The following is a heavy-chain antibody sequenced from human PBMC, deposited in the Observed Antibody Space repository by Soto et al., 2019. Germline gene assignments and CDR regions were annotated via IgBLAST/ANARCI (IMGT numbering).Heavy chain of an antibody. CDR2: IYYSGST. D-gene: IGHD5-18*01. V-gene: IGHV4-59*01. CDR1: GGSISSYY. Sequence: SETLSLTCTVSGGSISSYYWSWIRQPPGKGLEWIGYIYYSGSTNYNPSLKSRVTISVDTSKNQFSLKLSSVTAADTAVYYCARVMDTAMVSWFDPWGQGTLVTVSS. J-gene: IGHJ5*02. CDR3: ARVMDTAMVSWFDP.